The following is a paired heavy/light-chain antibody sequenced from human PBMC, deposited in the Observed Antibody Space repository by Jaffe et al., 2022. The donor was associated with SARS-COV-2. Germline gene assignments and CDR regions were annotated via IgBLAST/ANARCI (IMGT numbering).Heavy chain of an antibody. V-gene: IGHV3-49*05. CDR1: GFTFGDYA. J-gene: IGHJ6*02. CDR2: IRSKGYGGII. D-gene: IGHD2-2*02. CDR3: TRGREYQLLYGYYYYGMDV. Sequence: EVQLVESGGGLVKPGRSLRLSCTASGFTFGDYAMSWFRQAPGKGLEWVGFIRSKGYGGIIEYAASVKGRFTISRDDSKSIAYLQMNSLKTEDTAVYYCTRGREYQLLYGYYYYGMDVWGQGTTVTVSS.
Light chain of an antibody. V-gene: IGKV2-28*01. CDR1: QSLLHSNGYNY. CDR3: MHTLQTPLT. Sequence: DIVMTQSPLSLPVTPGEPASISCRSSQSLLHSNGYNYLDWYLQKPGQSPHLLIYLGSKRASGVPDRISGSGSGTDFTLKISRVEAEDVGVYYCMHTLQTPLTFGGGTKVEIK. J-gene: IGKJ4*01. CDR2: LGS.